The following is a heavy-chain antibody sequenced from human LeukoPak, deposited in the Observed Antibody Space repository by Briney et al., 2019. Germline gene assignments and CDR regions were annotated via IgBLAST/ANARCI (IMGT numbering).Heavy chain of an antibody. Sequence: PSETLSLTCAVYGGSFSGYYWSWIRQPPGKGLEWIGYIYYSGSTNYNPSLKSRVTISVDTSKNQFSLKLSSVTAADTAVYYCARYSSGWYKFFDYWGQGTLVTVSS. CDR3: ARYSSGWYKFFDY. CDR2: IYYSGST. J-gene: IGHJ4*02. D-gene: IGHD6-19*01. V-gene: IGHV4-59*01. CDR1: GGSFSGYY.